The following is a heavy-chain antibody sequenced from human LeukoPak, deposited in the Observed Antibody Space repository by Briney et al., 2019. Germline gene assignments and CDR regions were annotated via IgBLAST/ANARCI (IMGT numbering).Heavy chain of an antibody. D-gene: IGHD4-23*01. Sequence: GGALTLTCAASGCTLSSNWLHWVRQAPGKGREGVGNMNQDGSGILYVGSVKDRFTISIDNAKNSQYLQMNSLRDEDAAVYFFARIYGGNSYYFDCWGQGTLVTVSS. CDR1: GCTLSSNW. CDR3: ARIYGGNSYYFDC. CDR2: MNQDGSGI. J-gene: IGHJ4*02. V-gene: IGHV3-7*01.